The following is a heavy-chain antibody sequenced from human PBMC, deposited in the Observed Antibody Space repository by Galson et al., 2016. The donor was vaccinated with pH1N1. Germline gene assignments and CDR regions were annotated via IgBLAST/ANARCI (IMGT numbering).Heavy chain of an antibody. CDR3: ARTIVVVAHMDV. D-gene: IGHD2-15*01. CDR1: GYTFTSYY. Sequence: GYTFTSYYMHWVRQAPGQGLEWMGIINPSGGSTSYAQKFQGRVTMTRDTSTSTVYMELSSLRSEDTAVYYCARTIVVVAHMDVWGQGTTVTVSS. V-gene: IGHV1-46*01. CDR2: INPSGGST. J-gene: IGHJ6*02.